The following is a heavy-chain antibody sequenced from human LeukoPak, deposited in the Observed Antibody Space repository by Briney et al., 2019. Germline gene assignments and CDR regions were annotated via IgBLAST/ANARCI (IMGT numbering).Heavy chain of an antibody. V-gene: IGHV1-69*13. CDR3: ARADYYGSGGTGYYYMDV. J-gene: IGHJ6*03. D-gene: IGHD3-10*01. CDR1: GGTFSSYA. Sequence: SVKVSCKASGGTFSSYAISWVRQAPGQGLEWMGGIIPIFGTANYAQKFQGRVTITADESTSTAYMELSSLRSEDTAVYYCARADYYGSGGTGYYYMDVWGKGTTVTISS. CDR2: IIPIFGTA.